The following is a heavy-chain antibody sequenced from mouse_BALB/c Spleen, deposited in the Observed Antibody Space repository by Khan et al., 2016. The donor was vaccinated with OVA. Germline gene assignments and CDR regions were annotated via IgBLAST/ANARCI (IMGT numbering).Heavy chain of an antibody. J-gene: IGHJ3*01. CDR1: GDSITSGY. V-gene: IGHV3-8*02. CDR3: ARSTYRYAFVY. D-gene: IGHD2-12*01. CDR2: IIYTGYP. Sequence: EVQLQESGPSLVKPSQTLSLTCSVTGDSITSGYWNWIRNFPGNKLEYMGYIIYTGYPYYNPSLKSRISITRHTSKNQYYLQLNSVTDEDTATYYCARSTYRYAFVYWGQGTLVTVSA.